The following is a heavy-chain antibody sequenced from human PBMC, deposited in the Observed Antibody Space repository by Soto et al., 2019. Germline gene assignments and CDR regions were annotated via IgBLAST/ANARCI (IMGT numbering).Heavy chain of an antibody. Sequence: SVKVSCKASGGTFSSYAISWVRQAPGQGLEWMGGITPIFGTANYAQKFQGRVTITADKSTSTAYMELSSLRSEDTAVYYCARDQYKGGSTVTTSGAFVIWGQGTMVTVSS. J-gene: IGHJ3*02. V-gene: IGHV1-69*06. CDR1: GGTFSSYA. CDR3: ARDQYKGGSTVTTSGAFVI. D-gene: IGHD4-17*01. CDR2: ITPIFGTA.